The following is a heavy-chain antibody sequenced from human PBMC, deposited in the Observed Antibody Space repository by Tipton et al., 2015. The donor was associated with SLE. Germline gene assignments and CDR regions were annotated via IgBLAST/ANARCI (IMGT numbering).Heavy chain of an antibody. J-gene: IGHJ4*02. CDR1: GGSFSGYY. Sequence: TLSLTCAVYGGSFSGYYWSWIRQPPGKGLEWIGEIYHSGSTHYNPSLKSRVSISVDTSKNQFSLKLSSVTAADTAVYYCAGMSYPREGYFDYWGQGTLVTVSS. V-gene: IGHV4-34*01. CDR2: IYHSGST. CDR3: AGMSYPREGYFDY. D-gene: IGHD1-26*01.